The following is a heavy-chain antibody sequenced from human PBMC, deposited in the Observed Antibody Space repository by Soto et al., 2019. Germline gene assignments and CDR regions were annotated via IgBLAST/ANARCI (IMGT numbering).Heavy chain of an antibody. Sequence: SETLSLTCIVSGASISTGGYSWSWIRQPPGKGPEWIGYIYESGRTYYKPSLKSRASISMDKSRNQFSVRLTSVTAADTAVYFCARGDRYSGSFSDYFDPWGQGTLVTVYS. CDR2: IYESGRT. CDR1: GASISTGGYS. V-gene: IGHV4-30-2*01. J-gene: IGHJ5*02. D-gene: IGHD1-26*01. CDR3: ARGDRYSGSFSDYFDP.